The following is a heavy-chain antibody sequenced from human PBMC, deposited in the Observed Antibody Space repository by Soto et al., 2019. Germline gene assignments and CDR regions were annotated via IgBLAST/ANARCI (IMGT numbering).Heavy chain of an antibody. Sequence: LRLSCAASEFALSSYAVHWVRQAPGKGLEWVAVISYDGSSKYNSDSVKGPFTISRDKSKNTVYLQMHSLTVEDTAVYYCARDAVAMDYWGRGTLVTVSS. CDR2: ISYDGSSK. V-gene: IGHV3-30-3*01. CDR3: ARDAVAMDY. CDR1: EFALSSYA. D-gene: IGHD6-19*01. J-gene: IGHJ4*02.